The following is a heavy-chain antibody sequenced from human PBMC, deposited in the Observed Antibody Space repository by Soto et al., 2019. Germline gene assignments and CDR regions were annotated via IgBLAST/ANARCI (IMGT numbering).Heavy chain of an antibody. V-gene: IGHV4-59*01. CDR3: ARLQYTVVTPIDM. J-gene: IGHJ3*02. D-gene: IGHD2-21*02. Sequence: QVQLQESGPGLVKPSETLSLTCTVPSGSIRTSYWTWIRQFPGKRLEWIAHIHNSGNTNSNTSLKSRVTISLDTSKNQISLRLPSVTAADTAMYYCARLQYTVVTPIDMWGQGTMVTVSS. CDR2: IHNSGNT. CDR1: SGSIRTSY.